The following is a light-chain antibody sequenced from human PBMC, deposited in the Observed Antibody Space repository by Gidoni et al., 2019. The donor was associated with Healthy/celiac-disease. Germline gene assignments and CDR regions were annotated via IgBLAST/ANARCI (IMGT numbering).Light chain of an antibody. CDR2: WAS. CDR1: QSVLYSSNNKNY. CDR3: QQYYSTPYS. V-gene: IGKV4-1*01. Sequence: DIVMTQSPDSLAVSLGERATINCKSSQSVLYSSNNKNYLAWYQQKPGQPPKLLIYWASTRESGVPDRFSGSGSGTDFTLTISSLQAEDVAVYYCQQYYSTPYSCXXXTKLEIK. J-gene: IGKJ2*03.